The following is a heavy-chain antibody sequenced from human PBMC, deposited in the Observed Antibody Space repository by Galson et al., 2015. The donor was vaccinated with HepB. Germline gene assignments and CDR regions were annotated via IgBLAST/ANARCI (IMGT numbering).Heavy chain of an antibody. CDR2: ISTYNGNT. V-gene: IGHV1-18*04. D-gene: IGHD4-23*01. CDR1: GYTFTSYG. J-gene: IGHJ4*02. CDR3: ARGGATVVTPAFDY. Sequence: SVKVSCKASGYTFTSYGISWVRQAPGQGLEWMGWISTYNGNTNYAQKLQGRVTMTTDTSTSTAYMELRSLRSDNTAVYYCARGGATVVTPAFDYWGQGTLVTVSS.